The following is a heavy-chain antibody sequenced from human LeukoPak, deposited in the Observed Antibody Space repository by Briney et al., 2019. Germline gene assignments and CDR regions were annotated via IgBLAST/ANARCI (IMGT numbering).Heavy chain of an antibody. CDR3: ARVVYSTYRPTRFGP. CDR1: RYSLTIGYY. CDR2: IYHSGST. Sequence: SESLSLTRAVSRYSLTIGYYWSGIRQPPGKGLEWIGSIYHSGSTYYTPPLRSRATTAVDTSKNHFSLRLSSVTAAAPAVNYFARVVYSTYRPTRFGPWGQGTLVTVSS. V-gene: IGHV4-38-2*01. D-gene: IGHD6-13*01. J-gene: IGHJ5*02.